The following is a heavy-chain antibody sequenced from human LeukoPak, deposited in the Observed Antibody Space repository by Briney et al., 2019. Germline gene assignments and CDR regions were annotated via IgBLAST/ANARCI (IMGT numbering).Heavy chain of an antibody. D-gene: IGHD5-24*01. CDR2: IYSGAST. CDR3: AREGDGYRTTGYFDY. J-gene: IGHJ4*02. V-gene: IGHV3-53*01. Sequence: GGSLRLSCAASGFTVSSNYMSWVRQAPGKGLELVSVIYSGASTYYADSVKGRFTISRDNSKNTLYLQMNSLRAEDTAVYYCAREGDGYRTTGYFDYWGQGTLVTVSS. CDR1: GFTVSSNY.